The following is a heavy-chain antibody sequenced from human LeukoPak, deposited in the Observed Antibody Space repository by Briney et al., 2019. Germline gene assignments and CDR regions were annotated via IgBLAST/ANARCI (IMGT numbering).Heavy chain of an antibody. CDR2: IYTSGST. J-gene: IGHJ2*01. D-gene: IGHD4-11*01. Sequence: ETLSLTCTVSGGSISSYQCSWIRQPAGKGLEWIGRIYTSGSTNYNPSLKSRVTMSVDTSKNQFSLKLSSVTAADTAVYYCARATTVTHWYLDLWGRGTLVTVSS. CDR1: GGSISSYQ. V-gene: IGHV4-4*07. CDR3: ARATTVTHWYLDL.